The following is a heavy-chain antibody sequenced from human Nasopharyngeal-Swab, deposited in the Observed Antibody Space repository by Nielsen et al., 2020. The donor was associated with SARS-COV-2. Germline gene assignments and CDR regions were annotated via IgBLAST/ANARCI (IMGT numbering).Heavy chain of an antibody. Sequence: WIRQPPGKGLEWIGYIYYSGSTYYNPSLKSRVTISVDTSKNQFSLKLSSVTAADTAVYYCARAPRITIFGVVQAFDIWGQGTMVNVSS. CDR2: IYYSGST. D-gene: IGHD3-3*01. J-gene: IGHJ3*02. V-gene: IGHV4-31*02. CDR3: ARAPRITIFGVVQAFDI.